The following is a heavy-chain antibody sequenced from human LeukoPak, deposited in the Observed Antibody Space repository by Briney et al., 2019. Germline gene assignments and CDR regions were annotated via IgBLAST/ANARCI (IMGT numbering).Heavy chain of an antibody. CDR3: ARAVAGKLDY. D-gene: IGHD6-19*01. J-gene: IGHJ4*02. Sequence: SQTLSLTCAISGDSVSSNSIGWTWIRQSPSRGLEWLGRTYYRSKWYNDYAVSVKSRITINPDTSKYQVSLQLNSVTPEDTAVYYCARAVAGKLDYWGQGTLVTASS. V-gene: IGHV6-1*01. CDR1: GDSVSSNSIG. CDR2: TYYRSKWYN.